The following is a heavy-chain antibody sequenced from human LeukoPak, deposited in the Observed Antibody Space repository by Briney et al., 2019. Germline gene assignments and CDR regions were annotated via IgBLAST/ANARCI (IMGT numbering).Heavy chain of an antibody. CDR2: ISGSGGST. Sequence: PGRSLRLSCAASGFTFGSYAMSWVRQAPGKGLEWVSAISGSGGSTYYADSVKGRFTISRDNSKNTLYLQINSLRAEDTALYYCAKDCTSTNCYVDYWGQGTLVTVSS. CDR3: AKDCTSTNCYVDY. D-gene: IGHD2-2*01. V-gene: IGHV3-23*01. J-gene: IGHJ4*02. CDR1: GFTFGSYA.